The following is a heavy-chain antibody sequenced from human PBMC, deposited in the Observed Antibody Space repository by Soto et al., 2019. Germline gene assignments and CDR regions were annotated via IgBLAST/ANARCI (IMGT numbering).Heavy chain of an antibody. J-gene: IGHJ4*02. CDR1: GYTFSDHF. CDR3: ARSLPLDS. Sequence: QVLLLQSGAAVKKPGASMKVSCKASGYTFSDHFIHWVRQAPGEGLEWMGWINPRSGATKYKQNFPGRVTMTRDMSIPTVYMELSRLRSDDTAVYYCARSLPLDSWGQGTLITVSS. CDR2: INPRSGAT. V-gene: IGHV1-2*02.